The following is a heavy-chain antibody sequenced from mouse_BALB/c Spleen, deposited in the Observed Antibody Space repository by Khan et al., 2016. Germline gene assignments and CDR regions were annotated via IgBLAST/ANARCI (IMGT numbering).Heavy chain of an antibody. V-gene: IGHV3-2*02. Sequence: EVQLQESGPGLVKPSQSLSLTCTVTGYSITSDYAWNWIRQFPGNKLEWMGYISYSGSTSYNPSLKSRISITRDTSKNQFFLQLNSVTTEDTATXYVARSDKYSNKPAWFAYWGQGTLVTVSA. J-gene: IGHJ3*01. CDR2: ISYSGST. D-gene: IGHD2-5*01. CDR1: GYSITSDYA. CDR3: ARSDKYSNKPAWFAY.